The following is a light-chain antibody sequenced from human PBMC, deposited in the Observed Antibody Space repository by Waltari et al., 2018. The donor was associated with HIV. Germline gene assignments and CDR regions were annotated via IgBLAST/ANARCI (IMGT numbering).Light chain of an antibody. CDR1: SSNIGAGYD. Sequence: QSVLTQPPSVSGAPGQTVTISCDGSSSNIGAGYDVHWYKQVPGTSPKLVIYSNNNRPSGVPDRFSASKSGTSASLAITGLQAEDEAHYYCQSHDRSLSGPWVFGGGTKLTVL. CDR3: QSHDRSLSGPWV. CDR2: SNN. J-gene: IGLJ3*02. V-gene: IGLV1-40*01.